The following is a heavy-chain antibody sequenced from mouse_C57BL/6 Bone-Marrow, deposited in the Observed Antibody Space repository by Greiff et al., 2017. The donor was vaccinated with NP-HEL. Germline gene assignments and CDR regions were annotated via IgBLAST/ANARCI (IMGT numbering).Heavy chain of an antibody. CDR3: ARNYGSSPYYFDY. CDR2: INPYNGDT. Sequence: VQLQQSGPELVKPGDSVKISCKASGYSFTGYFMNWVMQSHGKSLEWIGRINPYNGDTFYNQKFKGKATLTVDKSSITAHMELRSLTSEDSAVYYCARNYGSSPYYFDYWGQGTTLTVSS. V-gene: IGHV1-20*01. J-gene: IGHJ2*01. D-gene: IGHD1-1*01. CDR1: GYSFTGYF.